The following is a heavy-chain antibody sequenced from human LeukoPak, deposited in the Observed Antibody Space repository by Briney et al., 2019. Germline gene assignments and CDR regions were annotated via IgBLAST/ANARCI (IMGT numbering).Heavy chain of an antibody. CDR2: ISYDGSNK. CDR1: GFTFSSYG. J-gene: IGHJ6*02. D-gene: IGHD1-26*01. Sequence: GGSLGLSCAASGFTFSSYGVHWVRQAPGKGLEWVAAISYDGSNKYYADSVKGRFTISRDNSKNTVYLQMNSLRAEDTAVYYCAKDLGSGSYPDYYYYGMDVWGQGTTVTVSS. CDR3: AKDLGSGSYPDYYYYGMDV. V-gene: IGHV3-30*18.